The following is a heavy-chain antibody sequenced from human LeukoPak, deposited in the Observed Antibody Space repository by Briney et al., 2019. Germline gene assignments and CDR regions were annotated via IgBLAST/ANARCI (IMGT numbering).Heavy chain of an antibody. V-gene: IGHV3-7*01. D-gene: IGHD2/OR15-2a*01. CDR1: GFTFSTYW. Sequence: PGGSLRLSCAASGFTFSTYWMSWVRQAPGKGLEWVATIKQDGTEKYYMDSVKGRFTISRDNAKNSLYLQMNSLRAEDTAVYYCARDGRVFVLPSIWGQGTLVTASS. J-gene: IGHJ4*02. CDR2: IKQDGTEK. CDR3: ARDGRVFVLPSI.